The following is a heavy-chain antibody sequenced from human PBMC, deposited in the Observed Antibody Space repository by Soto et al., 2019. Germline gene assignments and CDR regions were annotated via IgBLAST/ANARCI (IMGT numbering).Heavy chain of an antibody. V-gene: IGHV4-30-4*01. Sequence: QVQLKESGPGLVKPSQTLSLTCSVSGGSIGSGDYYWSWVRQSPGKGLEWIGYIYYTGNTYYNPSLGSRVTFSVDTSQNQLSLRLSDVTVADTAVYYRARDSRRRADSGTRPLYYFDYWGQGTLVTVSS. CDR1: GGSIGSGDYY. CDR3: ARDSRRRADSGTRPLYYFDY. J-gene: IGHJ4*02. CDR2: IYYTGNT. D-gene: IGHD1-26*01.